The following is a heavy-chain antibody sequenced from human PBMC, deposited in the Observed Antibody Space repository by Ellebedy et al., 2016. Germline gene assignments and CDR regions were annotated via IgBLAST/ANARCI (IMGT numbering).Heavy chain of an antibody. CDR1: GLNFNTFF. V-gene: IGHV4-59*01. D-gene: IGHD3-10*01. J-gene: IGHJ4*02. CDR3: ARASVRGVITY. CDR2: IYYSGST. Sequence: ESLKISXTASGLNFNTFFMSWVRQAPGKGLEWIGYIYYSGSTNYNPSLKSRVAFSLDTSKNEFSLRLTSVTAADTSIYYCARASVRGVITYWGQGTLVTVSS.